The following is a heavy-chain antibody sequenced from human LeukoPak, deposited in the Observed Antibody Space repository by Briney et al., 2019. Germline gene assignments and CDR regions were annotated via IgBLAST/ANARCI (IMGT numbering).Heavy chain of an antibody. D-gene: IGHD6-19*01. CDR1: GGTFSSYA. CDR3: ARAQWLVRGSVDY. Sequence: SVKVSCKASGGTFSSYAISWVRQAPGQGLEWMGGIIPIFGTANYAQKFQGRVTITTDESTSTAYMELRSLRSDDTAVYYCARAQWLVRGSVDYWGQGTLVTVSS. V-gene: IGHV1-69*05. CDR2: IIPIFGTA. J-gene: IGHJ4*02.